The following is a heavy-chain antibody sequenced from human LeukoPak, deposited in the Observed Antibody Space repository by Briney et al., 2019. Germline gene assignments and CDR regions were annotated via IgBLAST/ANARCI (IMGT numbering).Heavy chain of an antibody. CDR1: GYTFINHW. CDR2: INPTGTTT. CDR3: ARGVAYFDY. Sequence: ASVKVSCKASGYTFINHWMHWVRQAPGQGLEWVGLINPTGTTTLYAQKFQGRITLTRDMSATTDYMELSSLTSEDTAVYYCARGVAYFDYWGQGTLVTVSS. J-gene: IGHJ4*02. V-gene: IGHV1-46*01.